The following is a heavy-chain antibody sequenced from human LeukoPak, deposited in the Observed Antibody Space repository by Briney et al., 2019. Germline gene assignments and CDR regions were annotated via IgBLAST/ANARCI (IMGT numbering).Heavy chain of an antibody. CDR1: GFTFSGYS. CDR3: ARDGGSAMPFDY. V-gene: IGHV3-7*01. D-gene: IGHD2-2*01. CDR2: IRQDGSDK. Sequence: GGSLRLSCAASGFTFSGYSMNWVRQAPGKGLEWVANIRQDGSDKYYVDSVKGRFTISRDNAKNSLYLQMNSLRAEDTAVYYCARDGGSAMPFDYWGQGTLVTVSS. J-gene: IGHJ4*02.